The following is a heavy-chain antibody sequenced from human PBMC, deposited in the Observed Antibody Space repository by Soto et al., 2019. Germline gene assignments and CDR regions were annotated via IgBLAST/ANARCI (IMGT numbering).Heavy chain of an antibody. CDR2: LSGSGGST. V-gene: IGHV3-23*01. CDR3: AKNWDRSGWYFFDY. CDR1: GFTFSSYA. Sequence: GESLKISCAASGFTFSSYAMSWVRQAPGKGLEWVSALSGSGGSTYYADSVKGRFTISRDSSKNTLYLLMNSLRPEDTAVYFCAKNWDRSGWYFFDYWGQGTLVTVSS. D-gene: IGHD6-19*01. J-gene: IGHJ4*02.